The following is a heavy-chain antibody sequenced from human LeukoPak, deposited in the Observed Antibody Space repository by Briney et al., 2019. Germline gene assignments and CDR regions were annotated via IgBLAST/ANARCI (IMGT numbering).Heavy chain of an antibody. D-gene: IGHD2-15*01. V-gene: IGHV3-74*01. CDR3: ARATSKGGLDI. CDR2: INSDGYSI. J-gene: IGHJ3*02. CDR1: GFTFSSYW. Sequence: GGSLRLSCAASGFTFSSYWMHWVRQAPGRGLVWVSRINSDGYSISYADSVKGRLIISRDNAKNTLYLQMNSLRAEDTAVYYCARATSKGGLDIWGQGTVVTISS.